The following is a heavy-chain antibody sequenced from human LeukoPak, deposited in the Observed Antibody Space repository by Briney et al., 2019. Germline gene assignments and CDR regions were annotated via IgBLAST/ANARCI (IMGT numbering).Heavy chain of an antibody. Sequence: PSETLSLTCAVYGGSFSGYYWSWIRQPPGEGLEWIGEINHSGSTNYSPSLKSRVTISVDTSKNQFSLKLSSVTAADTAVYYCARTYSSSWAYNWFDPWGQGTLVTVSS. J-gene: IGHJ5*02. CDR1: GGSFSGYY. CDR2: INHSGST. V-gene: IGHV4-34*01. D-gene: IGHD6-13*01. CDR3: ARTYSSSWAYNWFDP.